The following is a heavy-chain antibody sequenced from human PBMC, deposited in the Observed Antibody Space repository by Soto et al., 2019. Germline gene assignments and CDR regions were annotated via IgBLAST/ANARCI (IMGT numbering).Heavy chain of an antibody. Sequence: SLKVSCKASGGTFSSYTISWVRQAPGQGLEWMGRIIPILGIANYAQKFQGRVTITADKSTSTAYMELSSLRSEDTAVYYCASGGYDVYFDYWGQGTLVTVSS. CDR3: ASGGYDVYFDY. CDR2: IIPILGIA. D-gene: IGHD5-12*01. J-gene: IGHJ4*02. CDR1: GGTFSSYT. V-gene: IGHV1-69*02.